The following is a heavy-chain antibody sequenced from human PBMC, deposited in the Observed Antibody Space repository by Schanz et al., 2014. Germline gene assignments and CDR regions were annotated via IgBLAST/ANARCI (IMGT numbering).Heavy chain of an antibody. Sequence: EGQLVESGGGLVKPGGSLRLSCAASGFTFNSYAMTWVRQAPGKGLEWVSSISHSGGSKYYADSVKGRFTISRDNSENTLYLQMSSLRAEDTAVYYCAKARRKSNCSGGRCFHYSYYGMDVWGQGTTVTVSS. CDR1: GFTFNSYA. V-gene: IGHV3-23*04. CDR2: ISHSGGSK. CDR3: AKARRKSNCSGGRCFHYSYYGMDV. D-gene: IGHD2-15*01. J-gene: IGHJ6*02.